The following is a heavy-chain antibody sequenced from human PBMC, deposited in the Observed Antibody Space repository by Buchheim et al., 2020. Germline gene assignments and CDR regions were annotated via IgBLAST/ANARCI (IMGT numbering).Heavy chain of an antibody. CDR3: ARGTLSDCTNGVCYTVPSGFDY. D-gene: IGHD2-8*01. J-gene: IGHJ4*02. CDR2: IYYSGST. CDR1: GGSISSGGYY. Sequence: QVQLQESGPGLVKPSQTLSLTCTVSGGSISSGGYYWSWIRQHPGKGLEWIGYIYYSGSTYYNPSLKSRVTISVDTYKNQFSLKLSSVTAADTAVYYCARGTLSDCTNGVCYTVPSGFDYWGQGTL. V-gene: IGHV4-31*03.